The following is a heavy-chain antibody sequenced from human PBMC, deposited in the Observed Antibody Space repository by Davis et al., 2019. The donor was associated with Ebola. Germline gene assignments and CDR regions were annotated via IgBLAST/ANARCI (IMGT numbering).Heavy chain of an antibody. CDR1: GFTFTSYS. CDR3: ARDNTLYYDFWSGYGYYGMDV. J-gene: IGHJ6*02. Sequence: GESLKISCAASGFTFTSYSMSWVRQAPGKGLEWVSAISGSGGSTYYADSVKGRFTISRDNSKNTLYLQMNSLRAEDTAVYYCARDNTLYYDFWSGYGYYGMDVWGQGTTVTVSS. CDR2: ISGSGGST. V-gene: IGHV3-23*01. D-gene: IGHD3-3*01.